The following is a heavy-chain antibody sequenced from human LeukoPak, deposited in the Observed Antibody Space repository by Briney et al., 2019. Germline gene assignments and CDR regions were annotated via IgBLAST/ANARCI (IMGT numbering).Heavy chain of an antibody. J-gene: IGHJ6*03. V-gene: IGHV1-18*01. CDR1: GYTFTSYG. D-gene: IGHD2-2*01. CDR2: ISAYNGNT. CDR3: ARAYSANIVVVPAAMSYYYYYYMDV. Sequence: ASVKVSCKASGYTFTSYGIGWVRQAPGQGLEWMGWISAYNGNTNYAQKLQGRVTMTTDTSTSTAYMELRSLRSDDTAVYYCARAYSANIVVVPAAMSYYYYYYMDVWGKGTTVTVSS.